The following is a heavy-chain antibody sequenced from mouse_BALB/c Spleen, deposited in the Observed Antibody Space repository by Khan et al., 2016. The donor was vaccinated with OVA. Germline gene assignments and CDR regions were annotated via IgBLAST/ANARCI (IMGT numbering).Heavy chain of an antibody. Sequence: QIQLVQSGPELKKPGETVRISCKASGYTFTTAGIQWVQQMPGKGLKWIGWINTHSGVPKYAEDFKGRFAFSLDISVNTAYLQITNLKNEDTATYCCARGGAAYYRNDEGTMEYWGQGTSVTVSS. CDR2: INTHSGVP. CDR1: GYTFTTAG. J-gene: IGHJ4*01. D-gene: IGHD2-14*01. V-gene: IGHV9-4*02. CDR3: ARGGAAYYRNDEGTMEY.